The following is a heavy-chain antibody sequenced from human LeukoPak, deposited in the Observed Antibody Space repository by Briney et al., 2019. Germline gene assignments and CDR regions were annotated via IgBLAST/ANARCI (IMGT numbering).Heavy chain of an antibody. CDR2: MNPNSGNT. D-gene: IGHD2-2*01. V-gene: IGHV1-8*01. CDR3: ARGCSSTSCSDY. J-gene: IGHJ4*02. CDR1: GYTFTSYD. Sequence: GASVKVSCKASGYTFTSYDINWVRQATGQGLEWMGWMNPNSGNTGYAQKFQGRVTMTRNTSISTAYTELSSLRSEDTAVYYCARGCSSTSCSDYWGQGTLVTVSS.